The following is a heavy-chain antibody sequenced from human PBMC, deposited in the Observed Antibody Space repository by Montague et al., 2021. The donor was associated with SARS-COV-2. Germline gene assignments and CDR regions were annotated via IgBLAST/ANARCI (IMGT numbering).Heavy chain of an antibody. J-gene: IGHJ4*02. V-gene: IGHV4-59*08. CDR1: GGSISTYC. D-gene: IGHD5-24*01. Sequence: SETLSLTCTVSGGSISTYCWNWIRQSPRKGLQWIGYVRSGGDTDYNPSLKSRVAISVDTSKNQVSLKLTSLTGDDTAVYYCARPQNRRGERWLQAPMYWGRGISVTVSS. CDR3: ARPQNRRGERWLQAPMY. CDR2: VRSGGDT.